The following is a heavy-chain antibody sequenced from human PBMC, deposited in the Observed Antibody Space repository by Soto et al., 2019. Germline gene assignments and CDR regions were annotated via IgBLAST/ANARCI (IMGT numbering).Heavy chain of an antibody. D-gene: IGHD3-9*01. J-gene: IGHJ1*01. CDR3: ANSLYDILFHH. CDR1: GFTFSSYG. V-gene: IGHV4-59*01. Sequence: GSLRLSCAASGFTFSSYGMHWIRQPPGKGLEWIGYIYYSGTTNYSPSVKSRVTISVDTSKNQFSLKLSSVTAADTAVYYCANSLYDILFHHWGQGTLVTVS. CDR2: IYYSGTT.